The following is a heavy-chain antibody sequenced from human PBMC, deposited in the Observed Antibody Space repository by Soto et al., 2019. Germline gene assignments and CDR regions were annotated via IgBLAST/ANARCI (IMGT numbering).Heavy chain of an antibody. CDR1: GFSLSNARMG. CDR2: IFSNDEK. J-gene: IGHJ6*02. V-gene: IGHV2-26*01. Sequence: QVTLKESGPVLVKPTETLTLTCTVSGFSLSNARMGVSWIRQPPGKALEWLAHIFSNDEKSYSTSLKSRLTISKDTSKSQVVLTMTNMDPVDTATYYCARIHGSDDYGGNPNYYYCGMDVWGQGTTVTVSS. D-gene: IGHD4-17*01. CDR3: ARIHGSDDYGGNPNYYYCGMDV.